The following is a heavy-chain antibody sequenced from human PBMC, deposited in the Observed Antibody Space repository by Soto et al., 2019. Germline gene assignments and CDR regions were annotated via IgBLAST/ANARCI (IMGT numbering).Heavy chain of an antibody. J-gene: IGHJ3*02. CDR2: IYYSGST. V-gene: IGHV4-31*03. D-gene: IGHD5-18*01. Sequence: SETKSLTCSVSGGYIGSGGYYWSWIRKHPGRGLEGIGYIYYSGSTSYNPSLKSRVTISVDTSKNQFSLKLSSVTAADTAVYYCARVLGYSYGSYDAFDIWGQGTMVTVSS. CDR3: ARVLGYSYGSYDAFDI. CDR1: GGYIGSGGYY.